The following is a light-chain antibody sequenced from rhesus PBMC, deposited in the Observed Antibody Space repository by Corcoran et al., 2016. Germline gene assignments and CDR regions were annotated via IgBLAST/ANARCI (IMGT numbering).Light chain of an antibody. CDR3: QQYDDLPLT. CDR2: HAS. Sequence: DIQMTQSPSSLSASVGDKVTITCHASQGISNWLAWYQQKPGKAPKPLIYHASTLQSGVLSRFSGSGSGTDYTLTISSLQPEDRATYYCQQYDDLPLTFGGGTTVEIK. CDR1: QGISNW. J-gene: IGKJ4*01. V-gene: IGKV1-19*01.